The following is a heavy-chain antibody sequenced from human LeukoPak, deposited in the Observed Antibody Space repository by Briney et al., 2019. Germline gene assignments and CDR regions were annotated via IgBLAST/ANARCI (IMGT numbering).Heavy chain of an antibody. Sequence: GGSLRLSCAASGFTFSSYAMSWVRQAPGKGLEWVSAISGSGGSTYYADSVKGRFTISRDNSKNTLYLQMNSLRAEDTAVYYCAKDIRYSSGWYQGNLFDYWGQGTLVTVSS. D-gene: IGHD6-19*01. CDR1: GFTFSSYA. CDR3: AKDIRYSSGWYQGNLFDY. J-gene: IGHJ4*02. CDR2: ISGSGGST. V-gene: IGHV3-23*01.